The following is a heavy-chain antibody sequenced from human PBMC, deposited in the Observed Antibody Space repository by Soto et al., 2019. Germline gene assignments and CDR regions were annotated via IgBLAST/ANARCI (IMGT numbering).Heavy chain of an antibody. V-gene: IGHV1-18*01. CDR3: ARERYTNCWYEGGF. D-gene: IGHD6-19*01. J-gene: IGHJ4*02. CDR1: GYTFSSYG. CDR2: IHAYNSKT. Sequence: ASVKVSCKTSGYTFSSYGISWVRQAPGHGLEWMGWIHAYNSKTNYAQKFQGRVTFTTDSSTSTAYMELRSLKLDDAAVYYCARERYTNCWYEGGFWGQGTQSTFSS.